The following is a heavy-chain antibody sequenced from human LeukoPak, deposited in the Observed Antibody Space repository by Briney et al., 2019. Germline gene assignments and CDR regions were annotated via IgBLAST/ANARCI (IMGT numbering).Heavy chain of an antibody. CDR2: INAGNGNT. V-gene: IGHV1-3*01. Sequence: GGSLRLSCAASGFTFTSYAMHWVRQAPGQRLEWMGWINAGNGNTKYSQKFQGRVTITRDTSASTAYMELSSLRSEDTAVYYCARLNFADCSGGNCPPRLLKGFDYWGQGTLVTVSS. CDR3: ARLNFADCSGGNCPPRLLKGFDY. J-gene: IGHJ4*02. D-gene: IGHD2-15*01. CDR1: GFTFTSYA.